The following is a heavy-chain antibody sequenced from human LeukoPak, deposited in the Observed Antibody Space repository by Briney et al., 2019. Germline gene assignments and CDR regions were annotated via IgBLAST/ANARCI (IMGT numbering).Heavy chain of an antibody. J-gene: IGHJ4*02. D-gene: IGHD1-26*01. CDR1: GYSFTDYC. Sequence: ASVKVSCKASGYSFTDYCVHWVRQAPGQGLEWMGWVNPKTGGTLYAQKFQGRVTMTRDTSISTASVDLNSLRSDDTAVYYCAREWASYVAHYWGQGSLVTVSS. CDR2: VNPKTGGT. CDR3: AREWASYVAHY. V-gene: IGHV1-2*02.